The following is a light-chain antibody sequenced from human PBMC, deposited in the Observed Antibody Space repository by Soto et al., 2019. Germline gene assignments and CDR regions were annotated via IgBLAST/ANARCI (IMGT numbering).Light chain of an antibody. V-gene: IGLV2-18*02. J-gene: IGLJ3*02. CDR3: SSYTSSSTWV. CDR2: EVS. CDR1: SSDDGSYNR. Sequence: QSALTQPPSVSGSPGQSVTISCTGTSSDDGSYNRVSWYQQPPGTAPKLMIYEVSNRPSGVPDRFSGSKSGNTASLTISGLQAEDEADYYCSSYTSSSTWVFGGGTKLTVL.